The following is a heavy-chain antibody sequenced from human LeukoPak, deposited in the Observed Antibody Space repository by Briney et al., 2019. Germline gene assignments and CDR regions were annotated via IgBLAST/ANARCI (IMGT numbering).Heavy chain of an antibody. CDR1: GFTFSSYA. V-gene: IGHV3-23*01. D-gene: IGHD3-3*01. CDR3: AKVDGITIFGVVIKGYYFDY. Sequence: GGSLRLSCAASGFTFSSYAMSWVRQAPGKGLEWVSAISGSGGSTYYADSVKGRFTISRDNSKNTLYLQMNSLRAEDTAVYYCAKVDGITIFGVVIKGYYFDYWGQGTLVTVSS. CDR2: ISGSGGST. J-gene: IGHJ4*02.